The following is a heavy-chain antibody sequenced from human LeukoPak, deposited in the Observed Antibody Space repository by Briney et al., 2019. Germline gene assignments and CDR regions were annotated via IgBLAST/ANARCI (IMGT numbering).Heavy chain of an antibody. CDR3: ARGLKDSSGYYYDY. CDR2: IWYDGITK. CDR1: GFTFSNYG. D-gene: IGHD3-22*01. Sequence: GGSLRLSCAASGFTFSNYGMHWVRQAPGKGLEWVAVIWYDGITKYYADSVKGRFTISGDSSKNTLYLQMDSLRVEDTAVYYCARGLKDSSGYYYDYWGQGTLVTVSS. J-gene: IGHJ4*02. V-gene: IGHV3-33*01.